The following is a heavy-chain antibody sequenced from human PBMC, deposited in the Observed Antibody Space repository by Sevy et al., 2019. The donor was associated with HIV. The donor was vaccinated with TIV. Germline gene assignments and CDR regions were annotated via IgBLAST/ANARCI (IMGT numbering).Heavy chain of an antibody. J-gene: IGHJ4*02. Sequence: SETLSLTCTVSGGSISSYYWSWIRQPAGKGLEWIGRIYTSGSTNYNPSLKSRVTMSVDTSKNQFSLKLSSVTAADTAVYYCARELDIVVVVAATSGAFDYWGQGTLVTVS. V-gene: IGHV4-4*07. D-gene: IGHD2-15*01. CDR3: ARELDIVVVVAATSGAFDY. CDR1: GGSISSYY. CDR2: IYTSGST.